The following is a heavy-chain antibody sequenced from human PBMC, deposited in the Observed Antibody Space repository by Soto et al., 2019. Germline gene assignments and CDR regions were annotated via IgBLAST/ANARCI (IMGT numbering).Heavy chain of an antibody. CDR3: AREVNNYYGMDV. J-gene: IGHJ6*02. CDR1: GASISSDDYY. Sequence: QVQLQESGPGLVKPSQTLSLTCSISGASISSDDYYWSWFRQPPGKGLEWIGYISYSGSTYYNPSPKSRISISISPAQAPFPLITNSVAAAGPAVFYCAREVNNYYGMDVWGQGTTVTVSS. CDR2: ISYSGST. V-gene: IGHV4-30-4*01.